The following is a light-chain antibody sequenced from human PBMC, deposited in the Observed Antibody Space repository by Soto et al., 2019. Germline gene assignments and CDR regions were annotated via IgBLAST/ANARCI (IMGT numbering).Light chain of an antibody. CDR1: SSNIGAGYD. CDR2: GNS. V-gene: IGLV1-40*01. CDR3: QSYDSSLTVV. Sequence: QSVLTQPPSVSGAPGQRVTISCTGSSSNIGAGYDVHWYQHLPRTAPKLLIYGNSNRPSGVPDRFSGSKSGTSASLAITGLQADDEADYYCQSYDSSLTVVFGTGTKVTVL. J-gene: IGLJ1*01.